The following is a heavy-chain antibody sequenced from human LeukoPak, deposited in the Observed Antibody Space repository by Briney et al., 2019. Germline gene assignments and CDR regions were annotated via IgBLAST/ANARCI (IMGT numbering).Heavy chain of an antibody. CDR3: AGYHWNSGVVY. CDR2: ISRSGDTI. V-gene: IGHV3-11*01. J-gene: IGHJ4*02. CDR1: GFTFSDYA. Sequence: PGGSLRLSCAASGFTFSDYAMSWIRQAPGQELEWVSYISRSGDTIDYADSVKGRFSISRDNAKNSLYLQMNSLRAEDTAVYYCAGYHWNSGVVYWGQGTLVTVSS. D-gene: IGHD1-7*01.